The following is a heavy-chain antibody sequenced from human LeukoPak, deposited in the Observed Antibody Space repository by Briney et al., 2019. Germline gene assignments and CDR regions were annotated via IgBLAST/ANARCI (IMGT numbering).Heavy chain of an antibody. Sequence: GGSLRLSCAASGLTFSTYWMSWVRQAPGQGLEWVANVKHDGSEKYYVDSVKGRFTISRDNAKNSLYLQMNSLRDEDTAVYYCARGRTGDSSGYYRFDYWGQGTLVTVSS. V-gene: IGHV3-7*03. CDR1: GLTFSTYW. CDR2: VKHDGSEK. J-gene: IGHJ4*02. CDR3: ARGRTGDSSGYYRFDY. D-gene: IGHD3-22*01.